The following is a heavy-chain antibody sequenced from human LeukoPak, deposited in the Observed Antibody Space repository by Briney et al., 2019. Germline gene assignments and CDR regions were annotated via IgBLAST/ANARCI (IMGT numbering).Heavy chain of an antibody. CDR3: ARGYYYDSSGSPHHDY. CDR1: GFTFSSYS. J-gene: IGHJ4*02. D-gene: IGHD3-22*01. Sequence: GGSLRLSCAASGFTFSSYSMNWVRQAPGKGLEWVSYISSSSSTIYYADSVKGRFTISRDNAKNSLYLQMNSLRDEDTAVYYCARGYYYDSSGSPHHDYWGQGTLVTVSS. CDR2: ISSSSSTI. V-gene: IGHV3-48*02.